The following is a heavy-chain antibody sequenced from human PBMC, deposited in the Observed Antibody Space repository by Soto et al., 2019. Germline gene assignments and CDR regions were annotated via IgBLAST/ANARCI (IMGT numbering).Heavy chain of an antibody. V-gene: IGHV4-59*01. CDR1: GGSISSYY. CDR3: AREYGRQLDY. CDR2: IYYSGST. J-gene: IGHJ4*02. Sequence: ETLSLTCTVSGGSISSYYWSWIRQPPGKGLEWIGYIYYSGSTNYNPSLKSRVTISVDTSKNQFSLKLSSVTAADTAVYYCAREYGRQLDYWGQGTLVTVSS. D-gene: IGHD6-6*01.